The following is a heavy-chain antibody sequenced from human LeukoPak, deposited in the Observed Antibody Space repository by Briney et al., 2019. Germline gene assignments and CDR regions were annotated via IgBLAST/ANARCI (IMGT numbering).Heavy chain of an antibody. CDR1: GFTFDNYA. D-gene: IGHD7-27*01. J-gene: IGHJ4*02. CDR3: ARGAELGKNDY. V-gene: IGHV3-9*01. Sequence: GGSLRLSCAASGFTFDNYAMNWVRQVPGKGLEWISLISWNSGTIGYADSVKGRFTISRDNANNFLYLQMNSLRAEDTALYYCARGAELGKNDYWGQGTLVTVSS. CDR2: ISWNSGTI.